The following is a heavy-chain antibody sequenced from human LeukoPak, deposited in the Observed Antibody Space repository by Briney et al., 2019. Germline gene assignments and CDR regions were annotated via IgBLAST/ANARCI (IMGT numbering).Heavy chain of an antibody. D-gene: IGHD2-8*01. J-gene: IGHJ4*02. CDR1: GYTFTNYD. CDR2: MNPNSGNT. CDR3: TRSVRNGHFEL. V-gene: IGHV1-8*01. Sequence: ASVKVSFKASGYTFTNYDINWVRQATGQGLEWMGWMNPNSGNTGYAQKFQGRVNMTRNTSISTAYMELSSLRFEDTAVYFCTRSVRNGHFELWAQGTGVSVSS.